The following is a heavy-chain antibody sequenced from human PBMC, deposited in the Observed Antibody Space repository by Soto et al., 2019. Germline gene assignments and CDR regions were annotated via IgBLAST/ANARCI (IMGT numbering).Heavy chain of an antibody. CDR1: GFTFSSYG. CDR2: ISYDGSNK. CDR3: AKDLVMAAAGPFYFDY. Sequence: GGSLRLSCAASGFTFSSYGMHWVRQAPGKGLEWVAVISYDGSNKYYADSVKGRFTISRDNSKNTLYLQMNSLRAEDTAVYYCAKDLVMAAAGPFYFDYWGQGTLVTVSS. J-gene: IGHJ4*02. V-gene: IGHV3-30*18. D-gene: IGHD6-13*01.